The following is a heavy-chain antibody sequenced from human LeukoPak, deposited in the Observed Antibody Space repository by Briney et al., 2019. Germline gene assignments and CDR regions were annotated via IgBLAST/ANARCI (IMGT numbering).Heavy chain of an antibody. CDR3: AKDIRDYYDSSGYYYPSYFDY. J-gene: IGHJ4*02. D-gene: IGHD3-22*01. CDR1: GFTFSSYG. Sequence: GGTLRLSCAASGFTFSSYGMSWVRQAPGKGLEWVSAISGSGGSTYYADSVKGRFTVSRDNSKNTLYLQMNSLRAEDTAVYYGAKDIRDYYDSSGYYYPSYFDYWGQGTLVTVSS. CDR2: ISGSGGST. V-gene: IGHV3-23*01.